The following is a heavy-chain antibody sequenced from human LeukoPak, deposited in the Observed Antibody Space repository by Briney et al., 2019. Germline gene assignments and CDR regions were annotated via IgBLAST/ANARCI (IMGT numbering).Heavy chain of an antibody. Sequence: PGKALILSFAAPGFTLSSYAIPSVRQAPAKGLEWVAVISYEGSNKYYADSVKGRFTISRDNSKNTLYLQMNSLRAEDTAVYYCARNERWLQLTLYYYYGMDVWGQGTTVTVSS. CDR3: ARNERWLQLTLYYYYGMDV. V-gene: IGHV3-30*04. CDR1: GFTLSSYA. CDR2: ISYEGSNK. J-gene: IGHJ6*02. D-gene: IGHD5-24*01.